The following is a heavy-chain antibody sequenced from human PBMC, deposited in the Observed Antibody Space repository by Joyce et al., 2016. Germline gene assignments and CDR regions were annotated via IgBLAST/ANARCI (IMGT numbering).Heavy chain of an antibody. CDR3: VTARFSGCLELLS. CDR2: ISAGAGYI. Sequence: QVQLVESGGGLVKPGGSRKVTCTASGVTFSDYYMTWVRQAPGRGLEWLLYISAGAGYIKYADSVKGRFTVSRDNAKNSVYLQMDRLRAEDTAIYYCVTARFSGCLELLSWGQGTLVTVSS. J-gene: IGHJ5*02. V-gene: IGHV3-11*06. CDR1: GVTFSDYY. D-gene: IGHD3-22*01.